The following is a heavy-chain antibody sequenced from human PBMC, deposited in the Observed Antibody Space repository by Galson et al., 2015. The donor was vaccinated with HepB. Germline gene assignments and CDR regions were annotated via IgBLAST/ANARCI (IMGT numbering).Heavy chain of an antibody. CDR1: GFSFSSYA. J-gene: IGHJ5*02. CDR3: ARLMTTVISWWFDP. D-gene: IGHD4-17*01. V-gene: IGHV3-21*01. Sequence: SLRLSCAASGFSFSSYAMNWVRQAPGKGLEWVSSISSSSSYIYYADSVKGRFTISRDNANNSLYLQMNSLRAEDTAVYYCARLMTTVISWWFDPWGQGTLVTVSS. CDR2: ISSSSSYI.